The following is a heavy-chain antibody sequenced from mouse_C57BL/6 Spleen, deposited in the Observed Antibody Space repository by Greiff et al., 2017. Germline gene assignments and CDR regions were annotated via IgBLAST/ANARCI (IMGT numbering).Heavy chain of an antibody. J-gene: IGHJ2*01. CDR3: ASYYYGSSPLDD. D-gene: IGHD1-1*01. V-gene: IGHV1-22*01. CDR1: GYTFTDYN. CDR2: INPNNGGT. Sequence: VQLKESGPELVKPGASVKMSCKASGYTFTDYNMHWVKQSHGKSLEWIGYINPNNGGTSYNQKFKGKATLTVNKSSSTAYMELRSLTSEDSAVYYCASYYYGSSPLDDWGQGTTLTVSS.